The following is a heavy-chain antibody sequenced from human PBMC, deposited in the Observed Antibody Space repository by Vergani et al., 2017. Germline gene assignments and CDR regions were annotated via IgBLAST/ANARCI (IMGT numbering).Heavy chain of an antibody. Sequence: QVQLVQSGAEVKKPGASVKVSCKASGYTFTSYGISWVRQAPGQGLEYMGWIDPNSDGTNYAQKFQGRVTMTRDKSISTAYMELSRLRSDDTAVYYCARGWSGYSTSWYFDFWGQGTLVSVSS. CDR1: GYTFTSYG. CDR3: ARGWSGYSTSWYFDF. CDR2: IDPNSDGT. J-gene: IGHJ4*02. D-gene: IGHD6-13*01. V-gene: IGHV1-2*02.